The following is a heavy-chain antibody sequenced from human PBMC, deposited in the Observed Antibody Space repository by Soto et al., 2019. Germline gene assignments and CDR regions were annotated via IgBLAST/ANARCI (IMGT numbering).Heavy chain of an antibody. V-gene: IGHV3-23*01. Sequence: GGSMRLSCAASGFPFSSYAMNWVRQDPGKGLEWVSAISGSGGSTYYADSVKGRFTISRDSSKNTLYLQMNSLRAEDTAVYYCAKGNSWSPALVLDIWGQGTMVTVSS. CDR3: AKGNSWSPALVLDI. J-gene: IGHJ3*02. CDR1: GFPFSSYA. CDR2: ISGSGGST. D-gene: IGHD1-7*01.